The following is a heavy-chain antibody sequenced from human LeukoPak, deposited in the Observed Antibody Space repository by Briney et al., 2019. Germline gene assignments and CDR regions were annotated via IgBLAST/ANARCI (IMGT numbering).Heavy chain of an antibody. CDR1: GYSISSGYY. V-gene: IGHV4-38-2*02. CDR2: IYHSGST. J-gene: IGHJ6*03. D-gene: IGHD6-6*01. CDR3: AREGRYSSSFLYYYYMDV. Sequence: SETLSLTCTVSGYSISSGYYWGWIRQPPGKGLEWIGSIYHSGSTYYNPSLKSRVTISVDTSKNQFSLKLSSVTAADTAVYYCAREGRYSSSFLYYYYMDVWGKGTTVTVSS.